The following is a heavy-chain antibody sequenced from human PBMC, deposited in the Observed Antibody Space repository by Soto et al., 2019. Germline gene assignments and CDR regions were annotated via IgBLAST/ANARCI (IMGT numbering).Heavy chain of an antibody. D-gene: IGHD3-16*01. Sequence: QVQLVQSGDEVKKPGASVKVSCKASGYIFVNYGIAWVRQAPGQGLEWMGWISPYTGNTHSATKIQGRLTMTTDTSASTAYMELGRLTSDDTAVYYCVMVDNYVTPTPQDVWGQGNTGTGSS. CDR3: VMVDNYVTPTPQDV. V-gene: IGHV1-18*01. J-gene: IGHJ6*02. CDR2: ISPYTGNT. CDR1: GYIFVNYG.